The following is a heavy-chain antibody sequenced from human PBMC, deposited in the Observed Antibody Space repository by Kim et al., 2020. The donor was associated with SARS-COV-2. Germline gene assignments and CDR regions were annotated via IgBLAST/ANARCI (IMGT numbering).Heavy chain of an antibody. J-gene: IGHJ4*02. CDR3: ATDLLDS. Sequence: DGGTPDYAATVKGRFTISRDDSKNMVYLQMNSLKTEDTAVYYCATDLLDSWGQGTLVTVSS. V-gene: IGHV3-15*01. CDR2: DGGTP.